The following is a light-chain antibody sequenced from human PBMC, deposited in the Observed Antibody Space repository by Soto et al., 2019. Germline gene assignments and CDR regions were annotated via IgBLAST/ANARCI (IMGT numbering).Light chain of an antibody. CDR2: GAS. J-gene: IGKJ1*01. CDR1: QSVSSSY. CDR3: QQYGSSPWT. V-gene: IGKV3-20*01. Sequence: GVSQSPCTLSLSTGERATLSCRASQSVSSSYLAWYQQKPGQAPRLLIYGASSRATGIPDRFSGSGSGTDFTLTISRLEPEDFAVYYCQQYGSSPWTFGQGTKV.